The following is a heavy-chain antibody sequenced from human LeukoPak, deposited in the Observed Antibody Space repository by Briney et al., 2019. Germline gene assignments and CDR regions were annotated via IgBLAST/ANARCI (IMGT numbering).Heavy chain of an antibody. V-gene: IGHV4-4*07. D-gene: IGHD5-18*01. CDR1: GDSISNYH. J-gene: IGHJ4*02. CDR2: IYSSGST. CDR3: ARGYNYGYVDY. Sequence: PSETLSLTCTVSGDSISNYHWSWIRQPAGKGLEWIGRIYSSGSTNYNPSLRSRVTMSVDTSKHQFSLRLSSVTAADTAVYYCARGYNYGYVDYWGQGTLVTVSS.